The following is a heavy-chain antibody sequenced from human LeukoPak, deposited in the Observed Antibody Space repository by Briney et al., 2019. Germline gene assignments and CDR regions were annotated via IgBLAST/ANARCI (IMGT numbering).Heavy chain of an antibody. D-gene: IGHD2-2*01. Sequence: GGSLRLSCAASGFTFSSYGMHWVRQAPGKGLEWVAFIRYDGSSKYYADSVKGRFTISRVNSKNTLYLQMNSLRAEDTAVYYCARVRFCSSTKCHSYIENWGQGTPVTVSS. V-gene: IGHV3-30*02. CDR2: IRYDGSSK. J-gene: IGHJ4*02. CDR3: ARVRFCSSTKCHSYIEN. CDR1: GFTFSSYG.